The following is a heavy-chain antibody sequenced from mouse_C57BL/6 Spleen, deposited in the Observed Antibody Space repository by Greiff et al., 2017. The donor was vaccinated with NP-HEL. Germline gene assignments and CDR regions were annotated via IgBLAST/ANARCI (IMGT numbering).Heavy chain of an antibody. CDR1: GYTFTSYW. CDR2: IDPSDSET. V-gene: IGHV1-52*01. J-gene: IGHJ1*03. D-gene: IGHD1-1*01. CDR3: ARSTTVVAEYFDV. Sequence: QVQLQQPGAELVRPGSSVKLSCKASGYTFTSYWMHWVKQRPIQGLEWIGNIDPSDSETNYNQKFKDKATLTVDKSSSTAYMQLSSLTSEDSAVYYCARSTTVVAEYFDVWGTGTTVTVSS.